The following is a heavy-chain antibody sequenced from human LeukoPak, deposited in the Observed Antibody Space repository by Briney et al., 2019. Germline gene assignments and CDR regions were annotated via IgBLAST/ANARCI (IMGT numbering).Heavy chain of an antibody. Sequence: PGGSLRLSCAVSGFTFSNYNMDWVRQAPGKGLEWLSYISSSGSPIYYADSVKGRFTISRDNAKNSLYLQMNSLRAEDTAVYYCARLFGPTSDYYYMDVWGKGTTVTVSS. CDR3: ARLFGPTSDYYYMDV. D-gene: IGHD3-10*01. CDR2: ISSSGSPI. V-gene: IGHV3-48*04. J-gene: IGHJ6*03. CDR1: GFTFSNYN.